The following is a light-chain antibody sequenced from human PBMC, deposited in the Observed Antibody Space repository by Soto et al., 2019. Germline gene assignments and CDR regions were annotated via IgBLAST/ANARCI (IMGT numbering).Light chain of an antibody. CDR3: QQRNTWPQT. CDR2: DAS. CDR1: QSVSNH. J-gene: IGKJ1*01. Sequence: EVVMTQSPATLSASPGERATLSCRASQSVSNHLAWYQQKPGQAPRLLMYDASNRATGVPARFSGSGSGTDFTLTISSLEPEDFAIYYCQQRNTWPQTFGQGTKVDIK. V-gene: IGKV3-11*01.